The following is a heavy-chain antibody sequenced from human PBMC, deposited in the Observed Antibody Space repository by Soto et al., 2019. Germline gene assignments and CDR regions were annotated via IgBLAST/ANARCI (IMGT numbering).Heavy chain of an antibody. CDR1: GGSFSGYY. CDR2: INHSGST. Sequence: PSETLSLTCAVYGGSFSGYYWSWIRQPPGKGLEWIGEINHSGSTNYNPSLKSRVTISVDTSKNQFSLKLSSVTAADTAVYYCARDTYYDFWSGLYGMDVWGQGTTVTVSS. J-gene: IGHJ6*02. CDR3: ARDTYYDFWSGLYGMDV. V-gene: IGHV4-34*01. D-gene: IGHD3-3*01.